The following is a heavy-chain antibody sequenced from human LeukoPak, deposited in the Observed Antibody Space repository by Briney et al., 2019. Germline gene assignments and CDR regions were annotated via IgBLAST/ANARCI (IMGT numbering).Heavy chain of an antibody. CDR1: GFTFSSYG. V-gene: IGHV3-30*18. CDR3: AQNSGSYYGFDY. J-gene: IGHJ4*02. D-gene: IGHD1-26*01. Sequence: PGGSLRLSCAASGFTFSSYGMHWVRQAPGKGLEWVAVISYDGSNKYYADSVKGRFTISRDNSKNTLYLQMNSLRAEDTAVYYCAQNSGSYYGFDYWGQGTLVTVSS. CDR2: ISYDGSNK.